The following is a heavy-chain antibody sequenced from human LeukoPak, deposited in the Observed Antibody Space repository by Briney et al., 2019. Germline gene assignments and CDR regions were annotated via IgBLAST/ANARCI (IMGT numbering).Heavy chain of an antibody. CDR1: GFTFSSYS. CDR2: ISSSSSYI. Sequence: PGGSLRLSCAASGFTFSSYSMNWVRQAPGKGLEWVSSISSSSSYIYYADSVKGRFTISRDNAKNTLYLQMNSLRAEDTAVYYCARPLYGSGSYYPFDYWGQGTLVTVSS. J-gene: IGHJ4*02. CDR3: ARPLYGSGSYYPFDY. V-gene: IGHV3-21*04. D-gene: IGHD3-10*01.